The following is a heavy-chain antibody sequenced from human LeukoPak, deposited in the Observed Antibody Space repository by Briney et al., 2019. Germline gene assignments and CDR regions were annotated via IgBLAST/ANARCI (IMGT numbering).Heavy chain of an antibody. CDR1: GFTFSSYS. CDR2: ISSSSSYI. Sequence: GGSLRLSCAASGFTFSSYSMNWVRQAPGKGLEWVSSISSSSSYIYYAGSVKGRFTISRDNAKNSLYLQMNSLRAEDTAVYYCARDPRESGSYGDVYFDYWGQGTLVTVSS. CDR3: ARDPRESGSYGDVYFDY. V-gene: IGHV3-21*01. D-gene: IGHD1-26*01. J-gene: IGHJ4*02.